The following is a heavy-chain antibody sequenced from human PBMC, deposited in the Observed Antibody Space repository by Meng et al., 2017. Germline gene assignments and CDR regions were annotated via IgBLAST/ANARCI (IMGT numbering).Heavy chain of an antibody. Sequence: QVLVVQSGAEVKKRGASVKVSCKDSGYTSTSYYMHWVRQAPGQGLEWMGIINPSGGSTSYAQKFQGRVTMTRDTSTSTVYMELSSLRSEDTAVYYCARESQPSDNYYDSSGQLDYWGQGTLVTVSS. CDR3: ARESQPSDNYYDSSGQLDY. D-gene: IGHD3-22*01. CDR2: INPSGGST. CDR1: GYTSTSYY. J-gene: IGHJ4*02. V-gene: IGHV1-46*01.